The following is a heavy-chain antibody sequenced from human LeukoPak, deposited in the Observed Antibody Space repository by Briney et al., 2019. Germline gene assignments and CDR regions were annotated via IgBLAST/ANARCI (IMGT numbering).Heavy chain of an antibody. CDR1: GGSISSSNW. CDR2: IYHSGST. Sequence: SETLSLTCAVSGGSISSSNWWSWVRQPPGKGLEWIGEIYHSGSTNYNPSLNSRVTISVDKSKNQFSLKLSSVTAADTAVYYCASRIIVVVPAATQYGMDVWGQGTTVTVSS. V-gene: IGHV4-4*02. D-gene: IGHD2-2*01. CDR3: ASRIIVVVPAATQYGMDV. J-gene: IGHJ6*02.